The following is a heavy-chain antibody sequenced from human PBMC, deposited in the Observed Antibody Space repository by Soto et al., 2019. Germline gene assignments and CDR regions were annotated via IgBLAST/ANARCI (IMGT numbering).Heavy chain of an antibody. Sequence: AGSMRLSCAASGFTFSSYAMHWVRQAPGKGLEWVAVISYDGSNKYYADSVKGRFTISRDNSKNTLYLQMNSLRAEDTAVYYCARDRDASPGLMDVWGQGTTVTVSS. J-gene: IGHJ6*02. V-gene: IGHV3-30-3*01. CDR3: ARDRDASPGLMDV. D-gene: IGHD3-10*01. CDR1: GFTFSSYA. CDR2: ISYDGSNK.